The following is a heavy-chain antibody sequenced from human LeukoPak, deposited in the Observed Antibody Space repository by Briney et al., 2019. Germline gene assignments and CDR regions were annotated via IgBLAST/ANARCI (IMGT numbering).Heavy chain of an antibody. CDR2: IYHSGST. CDR1: GGSISSSNW. Sequence: SETLSLTCAVSGGSISSSNWWSRVRQPPGKGLEWIGEIYHSGSTNYNPSLKSRVTISVDKTKNQFSLKLSSVTAADTAVYYCARDRACSSTSCYDAFDIWGQGTMVTVSS. J-gene: IGHJ3*02. V-gene: IGHV4-4*02. D-gene: IGHD2-2*01. CDR3: ARDRACSSTSCYDAFDI.